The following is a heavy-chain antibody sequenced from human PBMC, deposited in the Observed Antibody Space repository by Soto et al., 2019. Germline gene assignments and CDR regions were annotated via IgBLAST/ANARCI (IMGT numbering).Heavy chain of an antibody. J-gene: IGHJ5*02. CDR2: IYYSGSA. D-gene: IGHD3-3*01. Sequence: SETLSLTCIVSGGSISRGDFYWIWIRQPPGKGLEWIGNIYYSGSAYYSPSLQSRVTISMATSTNQFSLRLISVTAADTAVYYCARALVFWTGVKWFDPWGQGSLVTVSS. CDR1: GGSISRGDFY. V-gene: IGHV4-30-4*01. CDR3: ARALVFWTGVKWFDP.